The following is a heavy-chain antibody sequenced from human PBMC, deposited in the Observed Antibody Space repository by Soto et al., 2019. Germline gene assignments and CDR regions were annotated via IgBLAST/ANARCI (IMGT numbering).Heavy chain of an antibody. Sequence: TLCLLCTFSGGSVRGVSYYGRLIRQPPGKGLEWIGCIYYSGSTNYDPSLKSRVTLSVDPSKNQFPLKLSSVTAADTAVYYCARAPGGYGMDVWGQGTTVTVSS. D-gene: IGHD3-10*01. J-gene: IGHJ6*02. CDR3: ARAPGGYGMDV. CDR1: GGSVRGVSYY. CDR2: IYYSGST. V-gene: IGHV4-61*01.